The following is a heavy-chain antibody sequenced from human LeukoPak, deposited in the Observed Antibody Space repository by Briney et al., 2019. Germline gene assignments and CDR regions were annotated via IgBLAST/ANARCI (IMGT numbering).Heavy chain of an antibody. CDR3: AKDKAAAGIDY. Sequence: PGRSLRLSCAASGFTFSSYGMHWVRQAPGKGLEWVAVISYDGSNKYYADYVKGRFTISRDNSKNTLYLQMNSLRAEDTAVYYCAKDKAAAGIDYWGQGTLVTVSS. CDR2: ISYDGSNK. CDR1: GFTFSSYG. J-gene: IGHJ4*02. V-gene: IGHV3-30*18. D-gene: IGHD6-13*01.